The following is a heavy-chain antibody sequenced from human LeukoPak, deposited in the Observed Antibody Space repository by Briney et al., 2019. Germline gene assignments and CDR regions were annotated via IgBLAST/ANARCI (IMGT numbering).Heavy chain of an antibody. CDR1: GGPFSNYA. CDR3: ARGAIAARPFDY. Sequence: SVKVSCKASGGPFSNYALTRVRQARGQGLEWMGGVIPMFGTANYAQKFQGRVTITADESTRTVYMEVSSLRSEDTAVYYCARGAIAARPFDYWGQGTLVTVSS. J-gene: IGHJ4*02. V-gene: IGHV1-69*13. CDR2: VIPMFGTA. D-gene: IGHD6-6*01.